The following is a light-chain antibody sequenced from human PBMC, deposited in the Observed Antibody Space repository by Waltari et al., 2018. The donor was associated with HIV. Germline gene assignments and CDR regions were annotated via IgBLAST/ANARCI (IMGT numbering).Light chain of an antibody. CDR3: QQTGSFPFT. V-gene: IGKV1-12*01. Sequence: DIQMTQSPSSVSASVGDRLTLTCRASQGISTWLGWYQQKPGKAPKLLIYDALTVRGGVPSRFSGSGSGTDFTLTISSLQPEDFATYFCQQTGSFPFTFGPGTKVDIK. CDR2: DAL. CDR1: QGISTW. J-gene: IGKJ3*01.